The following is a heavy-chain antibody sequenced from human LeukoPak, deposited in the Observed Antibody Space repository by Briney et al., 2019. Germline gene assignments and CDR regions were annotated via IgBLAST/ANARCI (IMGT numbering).Heavy chain of an antibody. D-gene: IGHD2-8*01. CDR2: LRGNGET. CDR3: ASVSWVSSTDAVR. J-gene: IGHJ4*02. CDR1: GLSFSTFA. V-gene: IGHV3-23*01. Sequence: GGSLRLSCAASGLSFSTFAMSWVRQGPARGLEWVSSLRGNGETFYAESVKGRFTLSSDSSRNTVYLHLNNLKVEDTAMYYCASVSWVSSTDAVRWGQGTLVTVSS.